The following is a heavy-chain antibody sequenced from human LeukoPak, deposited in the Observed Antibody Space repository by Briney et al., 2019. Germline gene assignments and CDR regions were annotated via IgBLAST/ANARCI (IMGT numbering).Heavy chain of an antibody. CDR2: ISSGGSTI. Sequence: GGSLRLSCAASGFTFSDYYMSWIRQAPGKGLEWVSYISSGGSTIYYADSVKGRFTISRDNAKNSLYLQMNSLRAEDTAVYYCARAVRYYDSSGYYYSDENAFDIWGQGTMVTVSS. D-gene: IGHD3-22*01. J-gene: IGHJ3*02. CDR1: GFTFSDYY. CDR3: ARAVRYYDSSGYYYSDENAFDI. V-gene: IGHV3-11*01.